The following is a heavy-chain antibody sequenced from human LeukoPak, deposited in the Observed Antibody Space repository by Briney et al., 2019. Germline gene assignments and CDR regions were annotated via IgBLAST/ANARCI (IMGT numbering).Heavy chain of an antibody. J-gene: IGHJ6*02. CDR1: GFTFSSYG. V-gene: IGHV3-33*01. CDR2: IWYDGSNK. CDR3: ASRSGADYGMDV. Sequence: GGSLRLSCAASGFTFSSYGMHWVRQAPGKGPEWVAVIWYDGSNKYYADSVKGRFTISRDNSKNTLYLQMNSLRAEDTAVYYCASRSGADYGMDVWGQGTTVTVSS. D-gene: IGHD1-26*01.